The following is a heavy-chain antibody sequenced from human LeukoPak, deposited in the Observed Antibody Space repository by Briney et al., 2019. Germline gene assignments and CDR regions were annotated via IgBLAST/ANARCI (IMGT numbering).Heavy chain of an antibody. CDR3: ARVIDQYDSSGYYY. D-gene: IGHD3-22*01. CDR1: DGSISSYF. V-gene: IGHV4-59*12. Sequence: SETLSLTCTVSDGSISSYFWSWIRQPPGKGLEWIGTIYYSGTTYYNPSLKSRVTISLDTSRNQFSLNLSSVTAADTAVYYCARVIDQYDSSGYYYWGQGTLVTVSS. CDR2: IYYSGTT. J-gene: IGHJ4*02.